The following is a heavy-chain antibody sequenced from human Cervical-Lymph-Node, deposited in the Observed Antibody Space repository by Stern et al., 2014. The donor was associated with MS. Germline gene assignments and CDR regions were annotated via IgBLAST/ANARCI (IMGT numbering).Heavy chain of an antibody. J-gene: IGHJ4*02. CDR1: GFKFSDLY. CDR2: VSTTGSTI. V-gene: IGHV3-11*01. CDR3: STLVAY. Sequence: QDQLVQSGGGLVKPGGSLRLSCAASGFKFSDLYINWIRQAPGKGLEWVSYVSTTGSTILYADSVKGRFTVSRDNTNNSFYLQMDSLRAEDTAIYYCSTLVAYWGQGTLVTVSS.